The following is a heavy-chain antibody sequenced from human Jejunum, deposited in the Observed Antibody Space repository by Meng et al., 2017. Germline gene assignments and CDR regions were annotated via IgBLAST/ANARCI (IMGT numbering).Heavy chain of an antibody. CDR3: ARETKRDGLYYLDY. Sequence: SETLSLTCTVSGGSLSTDYWTWIRQPPGKGLEWIGFIYSSGYTNYNPSLTSRVTISLDTSKNQFSLKLASVSAADTAVYYCARETKRDGLYYLDYWGQGTLVTVSS. J-gene: IGHJ4*02. CDR2: IYSSGYT. V-gene: IGHV4-59*01. D-gene: IGHD4/OR15-4a*01. CDR1: GGSLSTDY.